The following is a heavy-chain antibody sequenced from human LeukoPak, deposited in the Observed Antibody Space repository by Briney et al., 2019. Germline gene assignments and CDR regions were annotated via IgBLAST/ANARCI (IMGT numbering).Heavy chain of an antibody. Sequence: SETLSLTCTVSGGSISSSSYYWGWIRQPPGKGLEWIGSIYYSGSTYYNPSLKSRVTISVDTSKNQFPLKLSSVTAADTAVYYCARRGGYSGYDLDYWGQGTLVTVSS. V-gene: IGHV4-39*01. D-gene: IGHD5-12*01. CDR2: IYYSGST. CDR3: ARRGGYSGYDLDY. J-gene: IGHJ4*02. CDR1: GGSISSSSYY.